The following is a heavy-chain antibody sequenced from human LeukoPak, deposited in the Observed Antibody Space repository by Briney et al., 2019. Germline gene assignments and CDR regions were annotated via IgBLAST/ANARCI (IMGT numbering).Heavy chain of an antibody. CDR1: GFTFSSYW. V-gene: IGHV3-74*01. Sequence: GGSLRLSCAASGFTFSSYWMHWVRQAPGKGLVWVSRINSDGSSTSYADSVKGRFTISRDNAKNTLYLQMNSLRPEDTALYYCAKDMGTVVVPAAMGIDYWGQGTLVTVSS. J-gene: IGHJ4*02. CDR3: AKDMGTVVVPAAMGIDY. D-gene: IGHD2-2*03. CDR2: INSDGSST.